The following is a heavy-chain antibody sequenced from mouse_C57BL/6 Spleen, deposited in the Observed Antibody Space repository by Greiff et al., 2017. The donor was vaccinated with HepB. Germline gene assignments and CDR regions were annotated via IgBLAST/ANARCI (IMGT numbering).Heavy chain of an antibody. V-gene: IGHV1-22*01. CDR1: GYTFTDYN. CDR2: INPNNGGT. CDR3: AGDYYAMDY. J-gene: IGHJ4*01. Sequence: EVKLQESGPELVKPGASVKMSCKASGYTFTDYNMHWVKQSHGKSLEWIGYINPNNGGTSYNQKFKGKATLTVNKSSSTAYMELRSLTSEDSAVYYCAGDYYAMDYWGQGTSVTVSS.